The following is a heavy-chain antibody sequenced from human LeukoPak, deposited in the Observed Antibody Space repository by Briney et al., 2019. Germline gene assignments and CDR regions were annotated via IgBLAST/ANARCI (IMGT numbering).Heavy chain of an antibody. CDR3: VRDLDFSNSGVSPPV. J-gene: IGHJ6*02. CDR2: IYSSGGT. V-gene: IGHV4-4*07. Sequence: SETLPLTCSVSGGSISSYYWSWIRQPAGKGLEWIGRIYSSGGTNYNPSLKSRVTLSLDTSKNKLSLELNSVTAADTTLYYCVRDLDFSNSGVSPPVWGQGTTVIVSS. CDR1: GGSISSYY. D-gene: IGHD3-10*01.